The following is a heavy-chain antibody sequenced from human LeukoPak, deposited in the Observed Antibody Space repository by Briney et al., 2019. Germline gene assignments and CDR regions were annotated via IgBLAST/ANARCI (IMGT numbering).Heavy chain of an antibody. V-gene: IGHV4-59*01. Sequence: SETLSLTCTVSGGSISSYYWSWIRQPPGKGLEWIGYIYYSGSTSYNPSLKSRVTVSVDTSKNQFSLKLSSVTAADTAVYYCARGYSGSYGRFDYWGQGTLVTVSS. CDR2: IYYSGST. J-gene: IGHJ4*02. CDR1: GGSISSYY. CDR3: ARGYSGSYGRFDY. D-gene: IGHD1-26*01.